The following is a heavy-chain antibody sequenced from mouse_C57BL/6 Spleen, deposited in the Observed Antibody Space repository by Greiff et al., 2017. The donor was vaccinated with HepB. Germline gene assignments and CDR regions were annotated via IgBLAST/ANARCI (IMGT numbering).Heavy chain of an antibody. D-gene: IGHD1-1*01. Sequence: EVKVVESGGGLVKPGGSLKLSCAASGFTFSDYAMHWVRQAPEKGLEWVAYISSGSSNIYYADKVKGQFTISRDDAKTTLYLQMTSLRSENTAMYYYAAFYYCGSVYGFAYWGQGTLVTVSS. CDR1: GFTFSDYA. CDR3: AAFYYCGSVYGFAY. CDR2: ISSGSSNI. V-gene: IGHV5-17*01. J-gene: IGHJ3*01.